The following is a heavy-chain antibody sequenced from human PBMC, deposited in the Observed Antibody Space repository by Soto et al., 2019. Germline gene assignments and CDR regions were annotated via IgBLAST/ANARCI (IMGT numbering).Heavy chain of an antibody. CDR3: ARTAGDANSGYDYGSGWYWNYFDY. Sequence: ASVKVSCKASGGTFSSYAISWVRQAPGQGLEWMGGIIPIFGTANYAQKFQGRVTITADESTSTAYMELSSLRSEDTAVYYCARTAGDANSGYDYGSGWYWNYFDYWGQGTLVTVSS. CDR2: IIPIFGTA. D-gene: IGHD5-12*01. J-gene: IGHJ4*02. V-gene: IGHV1-69*13. CDR1: GGTFSSYA.